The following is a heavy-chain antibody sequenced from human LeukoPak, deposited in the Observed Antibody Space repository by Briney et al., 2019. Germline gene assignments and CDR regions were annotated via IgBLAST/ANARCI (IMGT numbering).Heavy chain of an antibody. V-gene: IGHV3-23*01. CDR1: GFTFSSYA. D-gene: IGHD2-21*01. CDR3: ARDRDWAFDI. Sequence: PGGSLRLSCAASGFTFSSYAMSWVRQAPGKGLEWVSVISGSGDSTYYADSVKGRFTISRDYSKNTMYLQMNSLRIEDTAVYYCARDRDWAFDIWGQGTMVTVSS. J-gene: IGHJ3*02. CDR2: ISGSGDST.